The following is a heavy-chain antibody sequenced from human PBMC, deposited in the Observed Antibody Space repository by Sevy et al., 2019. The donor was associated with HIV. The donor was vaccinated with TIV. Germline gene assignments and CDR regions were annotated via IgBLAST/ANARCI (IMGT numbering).Heavy chain of an antibody. J-gene: IGHJ4*02. CDR2: ISPYNGNT. CDR3: ARHEKAGYTYGHSFDY. V-gene: IGHV1-18*04. D-gene: IGHD5-18*01. CDR1: GYTLTSYG. Sequence: ASVKVSCKASGYTLTSYGISWVRQAHGQGLEWMGWISPYNGNTNYAQKLQGRVTMTTDTPTTTAYMELRGLRDDDTAVYYCARHEKAGYTYGHSFDYWGQGTLVTVSS.